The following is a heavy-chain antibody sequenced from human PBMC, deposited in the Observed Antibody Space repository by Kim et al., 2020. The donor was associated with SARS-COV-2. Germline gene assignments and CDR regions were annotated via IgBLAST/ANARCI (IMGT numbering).Heavy chain of an antibody. J-gene: IGHJ3*02. CDR2: INWEDGK. CDR1: GFSLNTSGLC. Sequence: SGPTLVNSTQTLTLTCSFSGFSLNTSGLCVNWFRQTPGKALEWLALINWEDGKYYNTSLRTRLAISRDTSKNLVVLTVSNVDPVDTATYFCARASYHYDISGNFQASAFDIWGQGTLVTVAS. D-gene: IGHD3-22*01. V-gene: IGHV2-70*01. CDR3: ARASYHYDISGNFQASAFDI.